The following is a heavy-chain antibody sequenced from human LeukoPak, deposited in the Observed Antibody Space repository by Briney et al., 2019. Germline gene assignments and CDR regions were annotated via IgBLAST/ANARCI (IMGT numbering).Heavy chain of an antibody. Sequence: GGSLRLSCAASGFTFSSYWMNWVRQAPGKGLVWVSAISGSGGSTYYADSVKGRFTISRDNSKNTLYLQMNSLRAEDTAVYYCAKDIVLMVYAISLDYWGQGTLVTVSS. V-gene: IGHV3-23*01. CDR1: GFTFSSYW. CDR3: AKDIVLMVYAISLDY. D-gene: IGHD2-8*01. J-gene: IGHJ4*02. CDR2: ISGSGGST.